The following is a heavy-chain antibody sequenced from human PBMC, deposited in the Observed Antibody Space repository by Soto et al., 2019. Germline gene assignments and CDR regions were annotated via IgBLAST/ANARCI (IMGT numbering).Heavy chain of an antibody. V-gene: IGHV3-23*01. CDR3: AKTISDDYGDYAYYFDY. J-gene: IGHJ4*02. CDR2: ISGSGGST. CDR1: GFTFSSYA. Sequence: GGSLRLSCAASGFTFSSYAMSWVRQAPGKGLEWVSAISGSGGSTYYADSVKGRFTISRDNSKNTLYLQMNSLRAEDTAVYYCAKTISDDYGDYAYYFDYWGQGTLVTVSS. D-gene: IGHD4-17*01.